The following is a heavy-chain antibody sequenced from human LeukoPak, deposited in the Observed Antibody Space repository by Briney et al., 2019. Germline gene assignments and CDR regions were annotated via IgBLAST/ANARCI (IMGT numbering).Heavy chain of an antibody. CDR2: ITYDGSNT. V-gene: IGHV3-30*03. J-gene: IGHJ4*02. Sequence: GRSLRLSCAASGFTFSSYAIHWVRQAPGNGLEWVAVITYDGSNTYYADSVKGRFTISRDNSKNTLYLQMNSLRAEDTAVYYCARDEMIVVVTAFYFDCWGQGTLVTVSS. CDR3: ARDEMIVVVTAFYFDC. D-gene: IGHD3-22*01. CDR1: GFTFSSYA.